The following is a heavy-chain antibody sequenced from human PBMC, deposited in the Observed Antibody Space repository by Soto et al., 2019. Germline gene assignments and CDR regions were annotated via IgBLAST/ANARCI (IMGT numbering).Heavy chain of an antibody. D-gene: IGHD2-15*01. CDR2: ITNSASNT. V-gene: IGHV3-23*01. Sequence: GGSLRLSCAASGFTFSDYAMTWIRQAPGKGLEWVSGITNSASNTYYADSVKGRFTISRDNSKNTLFLQINSLRAEDTAVYYCAKDQSRRYSNDYWGQGTLVTVSS. CDR1: GFTFSDYA. J-gene: IGHJ4*02. CDR3: AKDQSRRYSNDY.